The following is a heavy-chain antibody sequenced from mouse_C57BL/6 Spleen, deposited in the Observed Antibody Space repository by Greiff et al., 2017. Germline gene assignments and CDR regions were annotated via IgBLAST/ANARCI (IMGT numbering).Heavy chain of an antibody. CDR1: GYTFTSYW. Sequence: QVQLQQPGAELVKPGASVKMSCKASGYTFTSYWMQWVKQRHGQGLEWIGEIDPSDRYTNYNQKFKGKATLTVDTSSSTAYMQLSSLTSEDSAVYYCARTFYYSNYYAMDYWGQGTSVTVSS. CDR2: IDPSDRYT. J-gene: IGHJ4*01. CDR3: ARTFYYSNYYAMDY. D-gene: IGHD2-5*01. V-gene: IGHV1-50*01.